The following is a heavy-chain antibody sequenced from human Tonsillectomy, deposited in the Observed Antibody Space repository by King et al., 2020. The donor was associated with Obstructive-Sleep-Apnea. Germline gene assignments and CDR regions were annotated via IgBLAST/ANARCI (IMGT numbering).Heavy chain of an antibody. J-gene: IGHJ4*02. CDR3: ARGLSSGYYLGLLDY. Sequence: VQLVESGGGVVQPGRSPRLSCAASGFTFTNYGMHWVRQAPGKGLEWVAVIWYDGSNKYCADSVKGRFTISRDNSKNILYLQMNSLRAEDTAVYYCARGLSSGYYLGLLDYWGQGTLVTVSS. V-gene: IGHV3-33*01. D-gene: IGHD3-22*01. CDR2: IWYDGSNK. CDR1: GFTFTNYG.